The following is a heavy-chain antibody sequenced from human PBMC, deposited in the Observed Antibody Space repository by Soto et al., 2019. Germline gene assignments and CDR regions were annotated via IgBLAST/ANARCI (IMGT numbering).Heavy chain of an antibody. Sequence: QVQLVQSGAEVKKPGSSVKVSCKASGGTFSSYAISWVRQAPGQGLEWMGGIIPIFGTANYAQKFQGRVTITADESTSRAYIELSRRGSEEYAVYYCGRGPFVITFWGVIVNSYYFDYWVEGTLVTVFS. V-gene: IGHV1-69*01. CDR3: GRGPFVITFWGVIVNSYYFDY. J-gene: IGHJ4*02. D-gene: IGHD3-16*02. CDR1: GGTFSSYA. CDR2: IIPIFGTA.